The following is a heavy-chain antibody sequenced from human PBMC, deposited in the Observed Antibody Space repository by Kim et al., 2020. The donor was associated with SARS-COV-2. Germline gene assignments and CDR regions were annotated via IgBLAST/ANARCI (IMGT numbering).Heavy chain of an antibody. Sequence: TYHHPSLQSRVTISVDTSKNQFSLKLSSVTAADTAVYYCARDLGYGSGSYWGQGTLVTVSS. D-gene: IGHD3-10*01. CDR2: T. CDR3: ARDLGYGSGSY. J-gene: IGHJ4*02. V-gene: IGHV4-39*07.